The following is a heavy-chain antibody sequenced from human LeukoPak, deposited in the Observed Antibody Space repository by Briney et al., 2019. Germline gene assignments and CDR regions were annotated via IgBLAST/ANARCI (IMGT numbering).Heavy chain of an antibody. CDR3: AKVTYGSGTYGAFDS. Sequence: GGSLRLSCAASGFTFSSYEMNWVRQAPGKGLEWVSYISSSGSTIYYADSVKGRFTISRDNAKNSLYLQMNSLRAEDTAVYYCAKVTYGSGTYGAFDSWGQGTLVTVSS. V-gene: IGHV3-48*03. CDR1: GFTFSSYE. D-gene: IGHD3-10*01. J-gene: IGHJ4*02. CDR2: ISSSGSTI.